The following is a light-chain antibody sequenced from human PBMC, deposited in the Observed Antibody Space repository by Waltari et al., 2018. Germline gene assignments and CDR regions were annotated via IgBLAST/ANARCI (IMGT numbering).Light chain of an antibody. CDR3: QQFNNYPLT. CDR1: QGSSSA. CDR2: DAS. J-gene: IGKJ4*01. Sequence: AIQLTQSPSSLSASVGDRVTITCRASQGSSSALAWYQQKPGKATKLLIYDASSLESGVPSRFSGSGSGTDFTLTISSLQPEDFATYYCQQFNNYPLTFGGGTKVEIK. V-gene: IGKV1D-13*01.